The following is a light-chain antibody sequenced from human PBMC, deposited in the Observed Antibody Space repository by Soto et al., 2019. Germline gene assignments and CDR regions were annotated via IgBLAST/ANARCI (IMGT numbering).Light chain of an antibody. J-gene: IGLJ1*01. CDR1: SSDVGGYNY. CDR2: DVT. Sequence: QSALTQPRSVSGSPGQSVTISCSGTSSDVGGYNYVSWYQHHPGKAPKVMIYDVTKRPSGVPDRFSGSKSGNTASLTISGLQAEDEADYYCCSYAGSYIYVFGSGTKLTVL. V-gene: IGLV2-11*01. CDR3: CSYAGSYIYV.